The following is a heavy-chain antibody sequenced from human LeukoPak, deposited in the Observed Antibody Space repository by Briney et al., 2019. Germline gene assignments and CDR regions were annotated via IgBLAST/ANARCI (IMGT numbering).Heavy chain of an antibody. CDR3: ARAHSSSWTFDY. V-gene: IGHV1-69*04. D-gene: IGHD6-13*01. CDR2: IIPILGIA. CDR1: GGTFSSYA. Sequence: SVKVSCKASGGTFSSYAISWVRQAPGQGREWMGRIIPILGIANYAQKFQGRVTITADKSTSTAYMELSSLRSEDTAVYYCARAHSSSWTFDYWGQGTLVTVSS. J-gene: IGHJ4*02.